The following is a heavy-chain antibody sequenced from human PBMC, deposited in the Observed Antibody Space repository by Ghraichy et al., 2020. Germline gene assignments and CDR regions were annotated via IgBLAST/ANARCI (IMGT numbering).Heavy chain of an antibody. J-gene: IGHJ1*01. V-gene: IGHV3-48*02. CDR2: ITSSSSTI. CDR3: ARDGEYTSSYRSKYFQH. CDR1: GFTFSSYS. D-gene: IGHD6-6*01. Sequence: GSLNISCAASGFTFSSYSMNWVRQAPGEGLEWISYITSSSSTIYYADSVKGRFTISRDNARNSLYLQMNSLRDEDTAVYYCARDGEYTSSYRSKYFQHWGQGTLVTVSS.